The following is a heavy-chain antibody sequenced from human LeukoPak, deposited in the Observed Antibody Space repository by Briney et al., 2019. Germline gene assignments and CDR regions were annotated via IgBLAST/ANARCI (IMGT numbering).Heavy chain of an antibody. CDR3: ARVLQWLTHNPFDY. CDR2: IKQGGSEK. J-gene: IGHJ4*02. D-gene: IGHD6-19*01. V-gene: IGHV3-7*01. Sequence: GGSLRLSCAASGFTFSSYWMSWVRQAPGKGLEWVANIKQGGSEKYYVDSVKGRFTISRDNAKNSLYVQMNSLRAEDTAVYYCARVLQWLTHNPFDYWGQGTLVTVSS. CDR1: GFTFSSYW.